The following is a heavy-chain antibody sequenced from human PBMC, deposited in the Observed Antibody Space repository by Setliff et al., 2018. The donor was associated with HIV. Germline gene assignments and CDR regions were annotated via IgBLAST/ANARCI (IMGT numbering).Heavy chain of an antibody. CDR2: IYTSGST. V-gene: IGHV4-61*02. D-gene: IGHD3-10*01. CDR3: AWARESSGSYL. CDR1: GDSITSGGYY. J-gene: IGHJ4*02. Sequence: PSETLSLTCTVSGDSITSGGYYWSWIRQPAGKGLEWIGRIYTSGSTNYNPSLKSRVTISVDTSKNQFSLKLSSVTAADTAVYYCAWARESSGSYLWGQGTLVTVSS.